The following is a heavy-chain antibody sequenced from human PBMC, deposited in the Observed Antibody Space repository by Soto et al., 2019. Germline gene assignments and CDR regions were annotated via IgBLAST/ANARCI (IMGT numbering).Heavy chain of an antibody. CDR2: IIPILGIA. CDR1: GGTFSSYT. V-gene: IGHV1-69*02. J-gene: IGHJ4*02. CDR3: AGTPQYYYDSSGYFDY. Sequence: SVKVSCKASGGTFSSYTISWVRRAPGQGLEWMGRIIPILGIANYAQKFQGRVTITADKSTSTAYMELSSLRSEDTAVYYCAGTPQYYYDSSGYFDYWGQGTLVTVSS. D-gene: IGHD3-22*01.